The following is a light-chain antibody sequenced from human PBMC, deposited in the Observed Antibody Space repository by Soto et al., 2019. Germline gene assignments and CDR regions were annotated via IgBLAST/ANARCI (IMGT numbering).Light chain of an antibody. CDR2: GAS. CDR3: QQSSNWPPEIT. J-gene: IGKJ5*01. V-gene: IGKV3-11*01. CDR1: QSVSSN. Sequence: ETVMTQSPATLSVSPGDRATLSCRASQSVSSNLAWYQQKPGQAPRLLIYGASSRATGVPDRFSGSGSGTDFILTISSLEPEDFAVYYCQQSSNWPPEITFGQGTRLEIK.